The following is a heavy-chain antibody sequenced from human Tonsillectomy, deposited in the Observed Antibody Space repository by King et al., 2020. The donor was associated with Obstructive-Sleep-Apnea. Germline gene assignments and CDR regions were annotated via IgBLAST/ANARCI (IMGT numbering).Heavy chain of an antibody. CDR1: GGSISSGDYY. D-gene: IGHD1-26*01. J-gene: IGHJ5*02. Sequence: HVQLQESGPGLVKPSQTLSLTCTVSGGSISSGDYYWSWIRQPPGMGLEWIGYFYYIGNTYCNPSLKSRVTISVDTSKNQFSLRLSSVTAADTAGYYCARVGADQDFDNWFDPWGQGTLVTVSS. CDR2: FYYIGNT. CDR3: ARVGADQDFDNWFDP. V-gene: IGHV4-30-4*01.